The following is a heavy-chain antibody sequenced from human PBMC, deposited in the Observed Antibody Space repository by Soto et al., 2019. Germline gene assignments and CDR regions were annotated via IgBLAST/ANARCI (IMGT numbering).Heavy chain of an antibody. CDR1: GGSISSGGYS. J-gene: IGHJ4*02. V-gene: IGHV4-30-2*01. CDR2: IYHSGST. D-gene: IGHD4-17*01. Sequence: PSETLSLTCAVSGGSISSGGYSWSWIRQPPGKGLEWIGYIYHSGSTYHNPSLKSRVTISLDRSKKQFSLKLSSVTAAETAVYYCARGMTTVTTLDYWGQGTLVTVSS. CDR3: ARGMTTVTTLDY.